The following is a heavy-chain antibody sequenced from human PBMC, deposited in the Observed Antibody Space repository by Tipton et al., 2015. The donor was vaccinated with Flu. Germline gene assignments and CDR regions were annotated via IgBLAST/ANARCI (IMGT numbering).Heavy chain of an antibody. CDR3: ARARGYCSGGHCYSYYFDY. Sequence: LRLSYKVSSVSISSGGYYWSWIRQHPGKDLEWIGFISYSGNTYYNPSLKGLGTISVDTSKNQFSLKLSSVTAADTAVYYCARARGYCSGGHCYSYYFDYWGQGTLVTVSS. J-gene: IGHJ4*02. V-gene: IGHV4-31*01. D-gene: IGHD2-15*01. CDR2: ISYSGNT. CDR1: SVSISSGGYY.